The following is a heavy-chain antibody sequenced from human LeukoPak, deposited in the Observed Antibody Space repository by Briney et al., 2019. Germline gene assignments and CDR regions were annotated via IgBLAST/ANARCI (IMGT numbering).Heavy chain of an antibody. Sequence: SETLSLTCTVSGGSISSYYWSWIRQPPGKGLEWIGYIYYSGTTNYNPSLKSRVTISVDTSKNQFSLKLSSVTAADTAVHYCARGNYGGNSDFRDFDYWGQGTLVTVSS. CDR3: ARGNYGGNSDFRDFDY. CDR2: IYYSGTT. D-gene: IGHD4-23*01. V-gene: IGHV4-59*08. J-gene: IGHJ4*02. CDR1: GGSISSYY.